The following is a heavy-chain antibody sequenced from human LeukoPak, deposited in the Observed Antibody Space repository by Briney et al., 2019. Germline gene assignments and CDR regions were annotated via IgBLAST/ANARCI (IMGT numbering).Heavy chain of an antibody. CDR2: ISAYNGNT. V-gene: IGHV1-18*01. D-gene: IGHD1-26*01. J-gene: IGHJ4*01. CDR3: SRVDYSGSSAPEGYSFDN. Sequence: ASVKVSCKASGYTFTSYGISWVRQAPGQGLEWMGWISAYNGNTNYAQKLQGTVTMSTDTSTSTAYMELRSLRSDDTALYYCSRVDYSGSSAPEGYSFDNWGQGTLVTVSS. CDR1: GYTFTSYG.